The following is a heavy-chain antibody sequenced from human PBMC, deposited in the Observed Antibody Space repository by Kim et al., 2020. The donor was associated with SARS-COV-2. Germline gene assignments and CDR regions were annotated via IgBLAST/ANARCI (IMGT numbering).Heavy chain of an antibody. Sequence: ASVKGRFIISRDVSKSIDYLQMSSLKPEDTAVYYCSRSGNRDSLYGSGLDYWGQGTLVTVYS. J-gene: IGHJ4*02. V-gene: IGHV3-49*01. D-gene: IGHD2-8*02. CDR3: SRSGNRDSLYGSGLDY.